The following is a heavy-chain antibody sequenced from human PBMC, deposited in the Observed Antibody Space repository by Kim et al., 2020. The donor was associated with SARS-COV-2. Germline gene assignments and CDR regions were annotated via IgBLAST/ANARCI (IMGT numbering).Heavy chain of an antibody. V-gene: IGHV3-30*18. CDR3: AKDQFLTGYYIYYYYYGMDV. CDR2: ISYDGSNK. J-gene: IGHJ6*02. Sequence: GGSLRLSCAASGFTFSSYGMHWVRQAPGKGLEWVAVISYDGSNKYYADSVKGRFTISRDNSKNTLYLQMNSLRAEDTAVYYCAKDQFLTGYYIYYYYYGMDVWGQGTTVTVSS. D-gene: IGHD3-9*01. CDR1: GFTFSSYG.